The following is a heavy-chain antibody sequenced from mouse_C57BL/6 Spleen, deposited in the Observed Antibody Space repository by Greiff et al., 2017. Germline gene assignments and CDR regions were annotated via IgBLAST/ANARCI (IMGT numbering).Heavy chain of an antibody. CDR3: ARVSSSGFFDY. V-gene: IGHV1-26*01. J-gene: IGHJ2*01. CDR2: INPNNGGT. D-gene: IGHD3-2*02. CDR1: GYTFTDYY. Sequence: EVQLQQSGPELVKPGASVKISCKASGYTFTDYYMNWVKQSHGKSLEWIGDINPNNGGTSYNQKFKGKATLTVDKSSSTAYMELRSLTSEDSAVYYCARVSSSGFFDYWGQGTTLTVSS.